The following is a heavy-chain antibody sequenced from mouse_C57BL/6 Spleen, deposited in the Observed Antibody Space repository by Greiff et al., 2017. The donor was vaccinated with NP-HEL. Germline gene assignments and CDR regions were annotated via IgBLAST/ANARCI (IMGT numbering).Heavy chain of an antibody. V-gene: IGHV1-42*01. CDR3: ARWGSNYPDWYFDV. Sequence: VQLQQSGPELVKPGASVKISCKASGYSFTGYYMNWVKQSPEKSLEWIGEINPSTGGTTYNQKFKAKATLTVDKSSSTAYMQLKSLTSEDSAVYYCARWGSNYPDWYFDVWGTGTTVTVSS. CDR2: INPSTGGT. J-gene: IGHJ1*03. D-gene: IGHD2-5*01. CDR1: GYSFTGYY.